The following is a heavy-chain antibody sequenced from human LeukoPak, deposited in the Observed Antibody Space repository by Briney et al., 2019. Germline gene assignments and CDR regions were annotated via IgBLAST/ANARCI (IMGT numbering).Heavy chain of an antibody. D-gene: IGHD1-26*01. CDR3: ARDKSGSYFPGGFDI. Sequence: GGSLRLSCAASGFTFSSYSMNWVRQAPGKGLEWVSYISSSSSTIYYADSVKGRFTISRDNAKNSLYLQMNSLRAADTAVYYCARDKSGSYFPGGFDIWGQGTVVTVSS. CDR2: ISSSSSTI. J-gene: IGHJ3*02. V-gene: IGHV3-48*01. CDR1: GFTFSSYS.